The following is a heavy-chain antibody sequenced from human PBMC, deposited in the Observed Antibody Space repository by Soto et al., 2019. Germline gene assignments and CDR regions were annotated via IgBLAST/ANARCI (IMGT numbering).Heavy chain of an antibody. CDR2: ISYDGSNK. J-gene: IGHJ4*02. CDR1: GFTFSNYG. Sequence: VGSLILSCAASGFTFSNYGMHCVRQAPGKGLEWVAIISYDGSNKYYGDSVKGRFTISRDNSKNMLYLRMNGLRAEDTAVYHCATDRGTGMAFFDYLGQGTLLTVSS. CDR3: ATDRGTGMAFFDY. D-gene: IGHD2-8*02. V-gene: IGHV3-30*03.